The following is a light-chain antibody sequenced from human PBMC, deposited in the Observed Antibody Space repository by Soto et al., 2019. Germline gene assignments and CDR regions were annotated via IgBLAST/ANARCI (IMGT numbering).Light chain of an antibody. CDR3: SSYTSSSPV. CDR2: DVS. V-gene: IGLV2-14*01. CDR1: SSDVCGYNY. Sequence: QSALTQPASVSGSPGQSSTISCTGTSSDVCGYNYVSWYQQHPGKAPKLMIYDVSNRPSGVSNRFSGSKSGNTASLTISGVQAEDEAHYYCSSYTSSSPVFVGGTKVTVL. J-gene: IGLJ2*01.